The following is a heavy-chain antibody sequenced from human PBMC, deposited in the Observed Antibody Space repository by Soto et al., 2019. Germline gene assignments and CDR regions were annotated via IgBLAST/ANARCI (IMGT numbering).Heavy chain of an antibody. CDR3: VRDWQPST. J-gene: IGHJ5*02. CDR2: ISGHNGNT. Sequence: QVQLVQSGDEVKKTGASVKVSCRASGYTLTNYGISWVRQAPGQGLFWMGWISGHNGNTLYAQNVQGRITLTIDTTTTTAYMELMSLKIADTAMYYCVRDWQPSTWGPGTLVSVA. CDR1: GYTLTNYG. V-gene: IGHV1-18*01.